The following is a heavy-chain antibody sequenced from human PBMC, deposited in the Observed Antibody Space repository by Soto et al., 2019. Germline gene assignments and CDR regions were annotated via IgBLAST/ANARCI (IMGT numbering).Heavy chain of an antibody. CDR3: ARVGYSYYFDY. J-gene: IGHJ4*02. CDR2: MNPNTGNS. CDR1: GYTFTSYD. V-gene: IGHV1-8*01. Sequence: QVQLVQSGAEVRKPGASVKVSCEASGYTFTSYDIYWVRQATGQGLEWMGWMNPNTGNSGYAQKFQGRVTITRDTSASTAYMELSSLRSEDTAVYYCARVGYSYYFDYWGQGTLVTVSS. D-gene: IGHD5-18*01.